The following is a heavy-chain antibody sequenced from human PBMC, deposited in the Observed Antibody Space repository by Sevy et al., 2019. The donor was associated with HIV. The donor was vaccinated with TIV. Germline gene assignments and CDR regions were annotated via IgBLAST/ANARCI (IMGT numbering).Heavy chain of an antibody. D-gene: IGHD4-17*01. CDR1: GFALSNYYA. CDR2: ISYDGSDK. Sequence: GGSLRLSCAASGFALSNYYAMHWVRQAPGKGLEWVALISYDGSDKYYADSVKGRFTISRDNFKNTLYLQINSLTTEDTAVYYCARPRANYVDHYFFYAMDVWGQGTTVTVSS. CDR3: ARPRANYVDHYFFYAMDV. V-gene: IGHV3-30-3*01. J-gene: IGHJ6*02.